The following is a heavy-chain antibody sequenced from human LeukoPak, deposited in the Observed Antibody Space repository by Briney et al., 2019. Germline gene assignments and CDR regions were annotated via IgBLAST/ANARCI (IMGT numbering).Heavy chain of an antibody. CDR3: ARGHYDSPGYYSDYFDS. CDR1: GGSINSYS. CDR2: IYYSGST. V-gene: IGHV4-59*12. D-gene: IGHD3-22*01. J-gene: IGHJ4*02. Sequence: SETLSLTCTVSGGSINSYSWIWIRQPPAQGLEWIGYIYYSGSTNYNPPLKSRVTISVDQSKNQFSLKMHSVTAADQAIYFCARGHYDSPGYYSDYFDSWSQGTLVTVSS.